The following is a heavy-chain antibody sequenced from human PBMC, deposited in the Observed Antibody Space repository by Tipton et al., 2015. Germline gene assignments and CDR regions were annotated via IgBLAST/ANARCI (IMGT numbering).Heavy chain of an antibody. CDR3: ARLGRWLEVDF. CDR1: GDSITSGGYC. D-gene: IGHD5-24*01. Sequence: TLSLTCTVSGDSITSGGYCWSWIRQHPGKGLEWIGYIYSSGTTYYSPSLKSRVTISIDTSKNHFSLKLSSVTAADTAVYYCARLGRWLEVDFWGQGTLVTVSS. V-gene: IGHV4-31*03. CDR2: IYSSGTT. J-gene: IGHJ4*02.